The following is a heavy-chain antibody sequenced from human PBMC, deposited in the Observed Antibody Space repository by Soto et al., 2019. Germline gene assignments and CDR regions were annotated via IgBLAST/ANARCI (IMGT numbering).Heavy chain of an antibody. CDR1: GGSFSGYY. Sequence: SETLSLTCAVYGGSFSGYYWSWIRQPPGKGLEWIGEINHSGSTNYNPSLKSRVTISVDTSKNQFSLDLSSVTAADTAVYYCARAGSGRSSDWYFDYWGQGTLVT. J-gene: IGHJ4*02. CDR2: INHSGST. V-gene: IGHV4-34*01. CDR3: ARAGSGRSSDWYFDY. D-gene: IGHD2-21*01.